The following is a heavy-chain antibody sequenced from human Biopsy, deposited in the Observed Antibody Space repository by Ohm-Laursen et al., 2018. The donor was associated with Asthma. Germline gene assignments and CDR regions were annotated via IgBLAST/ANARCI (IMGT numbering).Heavy chain of an antibody. V-gene: IGHV1-18*04. CDR2: ISAYNGNT. J-gene: IGHJ4*02. D-gene: IGHD1-26*01. CDR1: VYTFTSYG. CDR3: AGDGPVGAPSDY. Sequence: SVYPSCKASVYTFTSYGISWVRQAAGQGLEWMGWISAYNGNTNYTPKLHGRVTMTTDTSTSTAYMELRSLRYDDTAVYYCAGDGPVGAPSDYWGQGTLVTVSS.